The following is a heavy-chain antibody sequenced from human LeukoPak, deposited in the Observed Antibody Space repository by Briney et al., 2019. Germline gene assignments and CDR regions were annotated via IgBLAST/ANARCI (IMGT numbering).Heavy chain of an antibody. CDR3: ASGMPYSSGWYTPGGYFDY. J-gene: IGHJ4*02. V-gene: IGHV3-30-3*01. Sequence: QPGGSLRLSCAASGFTFSSYAMHWVRQAPGKGLEWVAVISYDGSNKYYADSVKGRFTISRDNSKDTLYLQMNSQRAEDTAVYYCASGMPYSSGWYTPGGYFDYWGQGTLVTVSS. D-gene: IGHD6-19*01. CDR1: GFTFSSYA. CDR2: ISYDGSNK.